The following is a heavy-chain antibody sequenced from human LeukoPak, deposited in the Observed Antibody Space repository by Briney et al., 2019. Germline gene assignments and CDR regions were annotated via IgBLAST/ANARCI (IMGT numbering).Heavy chain of an antibody. CDR2: INHSGST. D-gene: IGHD3-22*01. V-gene: IGHV4-34*01. CDR1: GGSFSGYY. CDR3: ARSPVSDSSGREPFDI. J-gene: IGHJ3*02. Sequence: PSETLPLTCAVYGGSFSGYYWSWIRQPPGKGLEWIGEINHSGSTNYNPSLKSRVTISVDTSKNQFSLKLSSVTAADTAVYYCARSPVSDSSGREPFDIWGQGTMVTVSS.